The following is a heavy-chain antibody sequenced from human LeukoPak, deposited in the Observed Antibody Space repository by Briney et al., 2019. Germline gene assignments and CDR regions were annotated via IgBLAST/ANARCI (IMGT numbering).Heavy chain of an antibody. CDR3: ARASDILTGYWDYFDY. Sequence: ASVKVSCKASGYTFTCYYMHWVRQAPGQGLEWMGWINPNSGGTNYAQKFQGRVTMTRDTSISTAYMELSRLRSDDTAVYYCARASDILTGYWDYFDYWGQGTLVTVSS. V-gene: IGHV1-2*02. CDR2: INPNSGGT. J-gene: IGHJ4*02. D-gene: IGHD3-9*01. CDR1: GYTFTCYY.